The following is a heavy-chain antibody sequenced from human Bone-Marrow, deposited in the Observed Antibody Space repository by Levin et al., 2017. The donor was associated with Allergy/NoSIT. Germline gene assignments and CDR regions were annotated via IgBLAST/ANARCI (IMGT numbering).Heavy chain of an antibody. D-gene: IGHD3-10*01. J-gene: IGHJ4*02. CDR3: ASPSMVRGVIQFDY. CDR1: GGSISSGDYY. CDR2: IYYSGST. Sequence: SETLSLTCTVSGGSISSGDYYWSWIRQPPGKGLEWIGYIYYSGSTYYNPSLKSRVTISVDTSKNQFSLKLSSVTAADTAVYYCASPSMVRGVIQFDYWGQGTLVTVSS. V-gene: IGHV4-30-4*01.